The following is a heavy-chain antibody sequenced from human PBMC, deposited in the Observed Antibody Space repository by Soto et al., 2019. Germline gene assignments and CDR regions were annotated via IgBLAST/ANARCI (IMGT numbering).Heavy chain of an antibody. CDR1: GFTFNDFG. Sequence: HPGGSLRLSCEASGFTFNDFGMSWVRQTPGKGLEWVSTLNHDGRNTHYAASVEGRFTISRDNSKNTLYLQMGSPRAEDTAIYYCAKDAGNEESLFDYWGRGTLVTVSS. V-gene: IGHV3-23*01. CDR3: AKDAGNEESLFDY. CDR2: LNHDGRNT. J-gene: IGHJ4*02.